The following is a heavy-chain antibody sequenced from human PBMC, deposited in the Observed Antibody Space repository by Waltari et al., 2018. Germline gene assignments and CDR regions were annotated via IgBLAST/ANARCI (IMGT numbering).Heavy chain of an antibody. D-gene: IGHD4-17*01. CDR1: GGSISSSSYY. Sequence: QLQLQESGPGLVKPSETLSLTCTVSGGSISSSSYYWGWIRQPPGKGLEWIGSIYYSGSTYNNPSLKSRVTISVDTSKNQFSLKLSSVTAADTAVYYCATEKSYGDWGGWFDPWGQGTLVTVSS. CDR2: IYYSGST. CDR3: ATEKSYGDWGGWFDP. V-gene: IGHV4-39*07. J-gene: IGHJ5*02.